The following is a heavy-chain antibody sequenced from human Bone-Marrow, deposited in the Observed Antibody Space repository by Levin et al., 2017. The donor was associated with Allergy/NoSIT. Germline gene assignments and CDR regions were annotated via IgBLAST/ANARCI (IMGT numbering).Heavy chain of an antibody. J-gene: IGHJ6*02. Sequence: GESLKISCAASAFNVKSSYLSWVRQAPGKGLEWVAVLFSGDATYYAHSVKGRFTISRDNSRDTFYLEMKSLRAEDTAVYYCAVTTGGYYFGMDVWGQGTTVAVSS. V-gene: IGHV3-53*01. D-gene: IGHD2-8*02. CDR1: AFNVKSSY. CDR2: LFSGDAT. CDR3: AVTTGGYYFGMDV.